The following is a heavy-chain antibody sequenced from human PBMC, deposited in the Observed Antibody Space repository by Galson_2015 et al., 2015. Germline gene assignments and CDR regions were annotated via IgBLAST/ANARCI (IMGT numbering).Heavy chain of an antibody. CDR3: ARDWGYNWYPGDY. V-gene: IGHV3-49*02. D-gene: IGHD1-20*01. CDR2: LRSRAYGGAT. Sequence: QAPGTGLEWVGFLRSRAYGGATEYAASVKGRFTISRDDSKSIAYLQMNSLKTEDTAGYYCARDWGYNWYPGDYWGQGTLVAVSS. J-gene: IGHJ4*02.